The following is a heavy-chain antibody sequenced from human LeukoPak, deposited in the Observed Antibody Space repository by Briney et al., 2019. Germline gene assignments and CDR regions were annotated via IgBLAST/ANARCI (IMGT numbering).Heavy chain of an antibody. CDR2: INPSGGGT. V-gene: IGHV1-46*01. Sequence: ASVKVSCKASGYTFTSYFLHWVRQAPGQGLEWMGIINPSGGGTSYAQKFQGRVTMTRDTSTSTVYMELSSLRSEDTAVYYCARDLEFRGGSSAYCYYGMDVWGQGTTVTVSS. D-gene: IGHD4-23*01. CDR3: ARDLEFRGGSSAYCYYGMDV. J-gene: IGHJ6*02. CDR1: GYTFTSYF.